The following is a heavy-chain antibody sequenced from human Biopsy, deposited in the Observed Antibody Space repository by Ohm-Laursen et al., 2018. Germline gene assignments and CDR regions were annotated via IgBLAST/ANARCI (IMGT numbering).Heavy chain of an antibody. V-gene: IGHV4-4*09. CDR3: ARAERFLECFDI. J-gene: IGHJ3*02. D-gene: IGHD3-3*01. CDR2: ISDSGST. Sequence: GTLSLTCAVSGGSMSSFYWTWIRQPPGKGPEWIGDISDSGSTNYKPSLKSRVIISVDTSKNQFSLTLSSVTAADTAVYYCARAERFLECFDIWGQGTMVTVSS. CDR1: GGSMSSFY.